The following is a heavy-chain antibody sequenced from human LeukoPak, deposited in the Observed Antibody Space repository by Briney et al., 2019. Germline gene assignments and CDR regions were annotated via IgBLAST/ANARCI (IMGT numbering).Heavy chain of an antibody. CDR2: INHSGST. CDR3: ARASGNPWSDP. CDR1: GGSFSGYY. Sequence: SETLSLTCAVYGGSFSGYYWSWIRQPPGKGLEWIGEINHSGSTNYNPSLKSRVTISVDTSKNQFSLKLNSVTAADTAVYYCARASGNPWSDPWGQGTLVTVSS. J-gene: IGHJ5*02. D-gene: IGHD4-23*01. V-gene: IGHV4-34*01.